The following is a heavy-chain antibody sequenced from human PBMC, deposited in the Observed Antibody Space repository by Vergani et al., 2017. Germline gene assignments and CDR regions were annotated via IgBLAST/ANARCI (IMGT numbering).Heavy chain of an antibody. J-gene: IGHJ6*02. CDR1: GFTFSSYG. CDR2: ISYDGSNK. D-gene: IGHD2-2*01. V-gene: IGHV3-30*03. Sequence: QVQLVESGGGVVQPGRSLRLSCAASGFTFSSYGMHWVRQAPGKGLEWVAVISYDGSNKYYADSVKGRFTISRDNSRNMLYLYMDSLRVEDTAVYYCSRYCTSTSCYVGGLGHYFGMDVWGQGTTVTVSS. CDR3: SRYCTSTSCYVGGLGHYFGMDV.